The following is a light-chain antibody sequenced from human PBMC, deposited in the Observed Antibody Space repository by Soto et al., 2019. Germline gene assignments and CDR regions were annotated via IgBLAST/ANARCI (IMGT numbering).Light chain of an antibody. Sequence: EIVLTQSPATVSLSPGERATLSCRASQSVSSYLAWYQQRPGQAPRLLIYDASTRATGIPARFSGSESGTDFTLTISSLEPEDFAVYYCQQRSNWPPPYTFGQGTKLEIK. CDR3: QQRSNWPPPYT. CDR1: QSVSSY. J-gene: IGKJ2*01. V-gene: IGKV3-11*01. CDR2: DAS.